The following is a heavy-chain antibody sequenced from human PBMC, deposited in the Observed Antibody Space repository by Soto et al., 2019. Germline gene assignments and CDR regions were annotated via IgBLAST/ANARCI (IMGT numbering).Heavy chain of an antibody. CDR3: ARWAVAYYYDSPLAP. J-gene: IGHJ5*02. Sequence: ASVKVSCKASGYTFTGYYMHWVRQAPGQGLEWMGWINPNSGGTNYAQKFQGRVTMTRDTSISTAYMELSRLRSDDTAVYYCARWAVAYYYDSPLAPWGKGTLVTVSS. CDR2: INPNSGGT. V-gene: IGHV1-2*02. D-gene: IGHD3-22*01. CDR1: GYTFTGYY.